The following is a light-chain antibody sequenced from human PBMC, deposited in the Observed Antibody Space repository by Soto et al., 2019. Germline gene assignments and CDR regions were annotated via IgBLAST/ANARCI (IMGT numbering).Light chain of an antibody. CDR1: QSVSSSY. CDR2: GAS. V-gene: IGKV3-20*01. Sequence: EIVLTQSPGTLSLSPGDRATLSCRASQSVSSSYLAWYQQKPGQAPRLLIYGASVRATGIPDRFSGSGSGTDFTLTISRLEPEEFAVFYCPQYDRSPGTCGQGTKVDVK. J-gene: IGKJ1*01. CDR3: PQYDRSPGT.